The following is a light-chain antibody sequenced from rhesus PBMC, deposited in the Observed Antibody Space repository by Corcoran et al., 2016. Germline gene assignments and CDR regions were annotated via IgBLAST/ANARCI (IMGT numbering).Light chain of an antibody. V-gene: IGKV1S8*01. CDR2: AAS. CDR3: QHYYDTPLT. Sequence: IQMTQSPSALSASVGDRVTISCRASQNIYTNLAWYQQKPGKAPNDLIYAASSLQTGIPSRFSGSGSGTDFNLTISSLQTEDSAVYYCQHYYDTPLTFGGGTKVEIK. CDR1: QNIYTN. J-gene: IGKJ4*01.